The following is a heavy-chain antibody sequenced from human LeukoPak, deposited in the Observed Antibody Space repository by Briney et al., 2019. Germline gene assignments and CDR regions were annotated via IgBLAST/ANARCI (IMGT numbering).Heavy chain of an antibody. CDR2: IYYSGST. V-gene: IGHV4-59*01. Sequence: SETLSLTCTVSGGSISSYYWSWIRQPPGKGLEWIGYIYYSGSTIYNPSLKSRVTISVDASKNQFSLKLSSVTAADTAVYYCARDLVPAATWGQGTLVTVSS. D-gene: IGHD2-2*01. CDR1: GGSISSYY. J-gene: IGHJ5*02. CDR3: ARDLVPAAT.